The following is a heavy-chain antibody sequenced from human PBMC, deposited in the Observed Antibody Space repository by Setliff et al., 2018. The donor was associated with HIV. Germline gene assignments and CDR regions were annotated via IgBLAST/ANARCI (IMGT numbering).Heavy chain of an antibody. CDR2: IHYNGRT. V-gene: IGHV4-39*01. Sequence: PSETLSLTCTVSGDSITNDDYYWGWIRQPPGKGLEWIAIIHYNGRTYYDPSLKSRVTIFVDTSKTQFYLKLRSVTASDTAVYYCARHPREEPQRNYKFDSWGQGTLGTVSS. CDR3: ARHPREEPQRNYKFDS. D-gene: IGHD1-7*01. CDR1: GDSITNDDYY. J-gene: IGHJ4*02.